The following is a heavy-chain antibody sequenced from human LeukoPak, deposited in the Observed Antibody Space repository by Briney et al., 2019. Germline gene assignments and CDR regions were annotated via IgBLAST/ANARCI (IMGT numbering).Heavy chain of an antibody. CDR3: ARGPLDHYYGSGSYVYFDY. V-gene: IGHV4-34*01. D-gene: IGHD3-10*01. Sequence: SETLSLTCAVYGGSFSGYYWSWIRQPPGKGLEWIGENNHSGSTNYNPSLKSRVTISVDTSKNQFSLKLSSVTAADTAVYYCARGPLDHYYGSGSYVYFDYWGQGTLVTVSS. CDR2: NNHSGST. CDR1: GGSFSGYY. J-gene: IGHJ4*02.